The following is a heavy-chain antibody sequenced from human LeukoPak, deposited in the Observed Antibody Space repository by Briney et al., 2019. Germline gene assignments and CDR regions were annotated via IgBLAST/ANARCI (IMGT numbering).Heavy chain of an antibody. CDR2: ISAYNGNT. J-gene: IGHJ4*02. CDR1: GYTFTSYV. CDR3: ARDVRQQVVRGPFTLFDY. Sequence: ASVKVSCKASGYTFTSYVISSVRQAPGQRLEWMGWISAYNGNTNYAQKLQGRVTMTTDRSTSTAYMELRSLRSDDTAVYYCARDVRQQVVRGPFTLFDYWGQGTLVTVSS. D-gene: IGHD6-13*01. V-gene: IGHV1-18*01.